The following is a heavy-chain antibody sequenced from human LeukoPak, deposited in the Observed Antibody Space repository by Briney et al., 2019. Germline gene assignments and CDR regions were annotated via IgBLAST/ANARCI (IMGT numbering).Heavy chain of an antibody. CDR1: GYTFTSYY. Sequence: ASVKVSCKASGYTFTSYYMHWVRQAPGQGLEWMGIINPSGGSTSYAQKFQGRVTMTRDMSTSTVYMELSSLRSEDTAVYYCARDGSRGNLVTAPDYWGQGTLVTVSS. CDR2: INPSGGST. CDR3: ARDGSRGNLVTAPDY. J-gene: IGHJ4*02. D-gene: IGHD2-21*02. V-gene: IGHV1-46*01.